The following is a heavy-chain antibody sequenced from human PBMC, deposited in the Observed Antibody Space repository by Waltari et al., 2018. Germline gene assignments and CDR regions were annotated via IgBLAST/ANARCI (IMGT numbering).Heavy chain of an antibody. Sequence: EVQVVDSGGGLIHPGGSLRLSCVTSGFTLSDYWMSWVRRAPGRGLEWVANINQDGSERYYGDSMKGRFTISRDNAKNSLSLQMNSLRVEDTAMYFCTRDDFRHGPSRDWGQGTQVTVSS. CDR3: TRDDFRHGPSRD. J-gene: IGHJ4*02. CDR2: INQDGSER. D-gene: IGHD3-3*01. V-gene: IGHV3-7*01. CDR1: GFTLSDYW.